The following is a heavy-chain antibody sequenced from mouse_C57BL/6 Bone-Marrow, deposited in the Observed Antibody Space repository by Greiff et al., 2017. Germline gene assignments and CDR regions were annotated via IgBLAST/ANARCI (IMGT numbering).Heavy chain of an antibody. CDR1: GYTFTSYW. D-gene: IGHD2-1*01. Sequence: QVQLKQPGAELVMPGASVKLSCKASGYTFTSYWMHWVKQRPGQGLEWIGEIDPSDSYTNYNQKFKGKSTLTVDKSSSTAYMQLSSLTSEDSAVYYCARNRRWYDVWGTGTTVTVSS. CDR2: IDPSDSYT. CDR3: ARNRRWYDV. V-gene: IGHV1-69*01. J-gene: IGHJ1*03.